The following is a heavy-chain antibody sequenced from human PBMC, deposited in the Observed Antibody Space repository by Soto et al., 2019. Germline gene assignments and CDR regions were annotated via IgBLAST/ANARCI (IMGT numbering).Heavy chain of an antibody. CDR1: GGTVGSSHW. D-gene: IGHD2-21*02. J-gene: IGHJ5*02. Sequence: SETLSLTCGVLGGTVGSSHWWSWVRQSPGGGLEWIGNVYHTGDTNLNPSLQSRVTISVDKSNNQFSLRLNSLTAADTAVYFCAREIVTAGGNNYFDPWGPGTLVTVS. CDR3: AREIVTAGGNNYFDP. CDR2: VYHTGDT. V-gene: IGHV4-4*02.